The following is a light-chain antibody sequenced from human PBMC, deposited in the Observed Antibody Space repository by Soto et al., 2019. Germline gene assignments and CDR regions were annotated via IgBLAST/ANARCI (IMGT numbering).Light chain of an antibody. CDR2: AAS. V-gene: IGKV1-39*01. J-gene: IGKJ2*01. CDR3: QQSYSSPPHT. CDR1: QNIDNY. Sequence: DIQMTQSPSSLSASVGDRVTITCRASQNIDNYLNWYQQKPGKAPTVLIFAASNLQSGVSSRFSGSRSGTDFTLTISSLQPEHFATYYCQQSYSSPPHTFGQGTKVDIK.